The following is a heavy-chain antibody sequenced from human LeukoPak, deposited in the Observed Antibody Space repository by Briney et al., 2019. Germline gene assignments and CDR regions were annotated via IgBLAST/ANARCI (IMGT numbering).Heavy chain of an antibody. CDR3: ARTIFSSGSYYLDY. CDR1: GFTFSSYI. D-gene: IGHD3-10*01. J-gene: IGHJ4*02. CDR2: ISSDSSYI. Sequence: PGGSLRLSCAASGFTFSSYIMNWVRRAPGKGLEWVSSISSDSSYIYYADSMKGRFTISRDNAKNSLFLQMNSLRAEDTAMYLCARTIFSSGSYYLDYWGQGTLVTVSS. V-gene: IGHV3-21*01.